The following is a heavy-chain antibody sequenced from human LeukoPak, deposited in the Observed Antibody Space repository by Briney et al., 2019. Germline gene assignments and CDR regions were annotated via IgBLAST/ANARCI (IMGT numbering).Heavy chain of an antibody. CDR2: INDNGGRT. Sequence: GESRRLSCSASGFTFSRYAMHWVRQAPGKGLEYVSGINDNGGRTHYGDSVKGRFSISRDNSKNTLHLQMSTLRAEDTALYYCVKDVGGSYAFDYWGQGILVTVAS. CDR3: VKDVGGSYAFDY. D-gene: IGHD1-26*01. J-gene: IGHJ4*02. CDR1: GFTFSRYA. V-gene: IGHV3-64D*09.